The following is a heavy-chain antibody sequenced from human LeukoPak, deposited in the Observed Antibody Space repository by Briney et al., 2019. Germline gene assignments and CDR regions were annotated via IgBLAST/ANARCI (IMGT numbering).Heavy chain of an antibody. CDR3: ARGGSGWSNFAY. CDR1: GGTFSSYA. J-gene: IGHJ4*02. V-gene: IGHV1-69*13. D-gene: IGHD6-19*01. CDR2: IIPIFGTA. Sequence: ASVKVSCKASGGTFSSYAISWVRQAPGQGLEWMGGIIPIFGTANYAQKFQGRVTITADESTSTAYMELSSLRSEDTAVYYCARGGSGWSNFAYWGQGTLVTVSS.